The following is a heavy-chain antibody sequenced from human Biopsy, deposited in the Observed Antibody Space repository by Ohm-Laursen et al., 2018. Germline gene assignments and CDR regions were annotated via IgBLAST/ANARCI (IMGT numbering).Heavy chain of an antibody. CDR2: NIPLLGTG. CDR3: ATKLTGYFHH. Sequence: SSVKVSCKAPGGTFSNLGVNWVRQAPGQGLEWLGGNIPLLGTGNYTQKFQDRVTVAADTSTSTATMELRSLRSDDPAVYYFATKLTGYFHHWGQGTLVIVSS. D-gene: IGHD3-9*01. J-gene: IGHJ1*01. V-gene: IGHV1-69*06. CDR1: GGTFSNLG.